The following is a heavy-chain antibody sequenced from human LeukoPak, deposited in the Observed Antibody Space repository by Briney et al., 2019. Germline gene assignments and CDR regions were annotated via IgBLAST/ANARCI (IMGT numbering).Heavy chain of an antibody. Sequence: ASVKVSCKASGYSFTGYYIHWVRQAPGQGLQWMGWINPNSGGTNYAQKFQGRVTMTRDTSICTAYMELSRLRSDDTAVYYCARDSSSSWYRDAFDIWGQGTMVTVSS. D-gene: IGHD6-13*01. CDR3: ARDSSSSWYRDAFDI. CDR1: GYSFTGYY. J-gene: IGHJ3*02. V-gene: IGHV1-2*02. CDR2: INPNSGGT.